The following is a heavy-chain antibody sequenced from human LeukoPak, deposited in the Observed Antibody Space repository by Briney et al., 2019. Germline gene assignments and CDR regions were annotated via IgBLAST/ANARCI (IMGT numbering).Heavy chain of an antibody. D-gene: IGHD2-2*01. J-gene: IGHJ4*02. CDR3: ASRLYCSNTRCRNFPFAY. Sequence: ASVKVSCKASGGTFRSYAINWVRQAPGQGLEWMGGIIPIFGTANYAQKFQDRVTITADESTSTAYMELSSLRSEDTAIYYCASRLYCSNTRCRNFPFAYWGQGTLVTVSS. V-gene: IGHV1-69*01. CDR1: GGTFRSYA. CDR2: IIPIFGTA.